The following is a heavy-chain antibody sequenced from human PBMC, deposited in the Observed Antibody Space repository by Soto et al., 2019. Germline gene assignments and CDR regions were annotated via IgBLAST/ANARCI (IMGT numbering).Heavy chain of an antibody. J-gene: IGHJ4*01. CDR2: IIPIFGTA. CDR3: ARISDYSSGAAY. Sequence: LRSACQYTGQGLEWMGGIIPIFGTANYAQKFQGRVTITADESTSTAYMELSSLRSEDTAVYYCARISDYSSGAAYWVHGTLVTVTS. D-gene: IGHD6-19*01. V-gene: IGHV1-69*01.